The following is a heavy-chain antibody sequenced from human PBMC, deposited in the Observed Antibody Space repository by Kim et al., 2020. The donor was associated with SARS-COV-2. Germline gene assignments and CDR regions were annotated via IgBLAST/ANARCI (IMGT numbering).Heavy chain of an antibody. D-gene: IGHD3-22*01. CDR3: ARVPNYYDSSGYYFDYYYGMDV. V-gene: IGHV4-34*01. Sequence: SETLSLTCAVYGGSFSGYYWSWIRQPPGKGLEWIGEINHSGSTNYNPSLKSRVTMSVDTSKNQFSLKLSSVTAADTAVYYCARVPNYYDSSGYYFDYYYGMDVCGQGTTFTVSS. CDR2: INHSGST. J-gene: IGHJ6*02. CDR1: GGSFSGYY.